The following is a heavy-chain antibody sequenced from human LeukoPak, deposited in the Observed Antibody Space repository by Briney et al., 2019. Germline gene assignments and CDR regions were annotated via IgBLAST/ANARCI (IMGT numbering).Heavy chain of an antibody. V-gene: IGHV1-2*02. CDR3: AGHSSSSDGWFDP. CDR1: GITVTDYF. CDR2: INPHNGGT. J-gene: IGHJ5*02. D-gene: IGHD6-6*01. Sequence: ASVKVSCKASGITVTDYFIHWVRQAPGQGLEWMGWINPHNGGTNYGQKFQGRVTMTRDTSINTVYMEVTRLTPDDTAIYYCAGHSSSSDGWFDPWGQGTLVTVSS.